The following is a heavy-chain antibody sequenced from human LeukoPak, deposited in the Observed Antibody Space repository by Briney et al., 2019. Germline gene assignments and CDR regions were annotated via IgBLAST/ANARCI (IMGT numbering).Heavy chain of an antibody. Sequence: ASVKVSCKVSGYTLTELSMHWVRQAPGQGLEWMGWINPNSGGTNYAQKFQGRVTMTRDTSISTAYMELSRLRSDDTAVYYCAREGYSYGYDPWGQGTLVTVSS. CDR2: INPNSGGT. CDR3: AREGYSYGYDP. D-gene: IGHD5-18*01. V-gene: IGHV1-2*02. J-gene: IGHJ5*02. CDR1: GYTLTELS.